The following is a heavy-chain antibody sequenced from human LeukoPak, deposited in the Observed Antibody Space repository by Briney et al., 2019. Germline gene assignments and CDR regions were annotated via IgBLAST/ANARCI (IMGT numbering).Heavy chain of an antibody. V-gene: IGHV4-39*07. Sequence: SETLSLTCTVSGGSISTSNYYWGWIRQPPGKGLEWIGNIFYSGSTYYNPSLKSRVTISVDTSKNQFSLKLSSVTAADTAVYYCARITMTRAFDIWGQGTMVTVSS. CDR3: ARITMTRAFDI. CDR2: IFYSGST. CDR1: GGSISTSNYY. J-gene: IGHJ3*02. D-gene: IGHD3-22*01.